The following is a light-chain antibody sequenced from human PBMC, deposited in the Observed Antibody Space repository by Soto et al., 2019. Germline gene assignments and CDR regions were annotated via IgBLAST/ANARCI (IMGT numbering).Light chain of an antibody. V-gene: IGKV1-13*02. J-gene: IGKJ1*01. CDR2: DAS. Sequence: AIQMTQSPSSLSASVGDRVSITCRASQRISTSLAWYQVQPGKAPKLLIFDASNLESGVPSRFSGNGSGTEFTLTMSSLQPHDFATYYCQQYNSYSRTFGQGTKV. CDR3: QQYNSYSRT. CDR1: QRISTS.